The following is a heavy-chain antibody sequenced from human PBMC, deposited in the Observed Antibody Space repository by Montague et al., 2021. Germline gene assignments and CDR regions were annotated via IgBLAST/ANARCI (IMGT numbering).Heavy chain of an antibody. CDR2: IVGDGHYK. Sequence: SLRLSCAASGFTFSNFWMHWVRQAPGKGLVWVSRIVGDGHYKNYXDSVQGRFTIPRDNAENTLYLQMDGLRVGDTAVYYCVRDGDGSNFDYWGHGTLVTVSS. V-gene: IGHV3-74*01. CDR3: VRDGDGSNFDY. J-gene: IGHJ4*01. CDR1: GFTFSNFW. D-gene: IGHD5-24*01.